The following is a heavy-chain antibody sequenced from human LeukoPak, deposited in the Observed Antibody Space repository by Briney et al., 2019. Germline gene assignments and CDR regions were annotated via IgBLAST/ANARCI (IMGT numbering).Heavy chain of an antibody. CDR3: ARGVEPLAANTLAY. V-gene: IGHV3-53*01. CDR1: GFTLITND. J-gene: IGHJ4*02. Sequence: GGSLRLSCAASGFTLITNDMTWVRQAPGKGLEWVSVLYSDGNTKYADSVQGRFTISRDNSKNNLYLEMNSLSPDDTAVYYCARGVEPLAANTLAYWGQGTLVTVSS. D-gene: IGHD1-14*01. CDR2: LYSDGNT.